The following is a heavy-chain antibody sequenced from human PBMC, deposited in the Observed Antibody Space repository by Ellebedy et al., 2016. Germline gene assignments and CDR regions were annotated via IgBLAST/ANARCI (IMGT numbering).Heavy chain of an antibody. CDR1: GFTFSSYA. CDR3: ARETVLVPAAIVSDLTTRYFYYNGMDV. CDR2: ISSSSSYI. D-gene: IGHD2-2*01. V-gene: IGHV3-21*01. J-gene: IGHJ6*02. Sequence: GGSLRLSCAASGFTFSSYAMSWVRQAPGKGLEWVSCISSSSSYIYYADSMKGRITISRDDAKKSLYLQMNSLRAEDTAVYYCARETVLVPAAIVSDLTTRYFYYNGMDVWGQGTTVTVSS.